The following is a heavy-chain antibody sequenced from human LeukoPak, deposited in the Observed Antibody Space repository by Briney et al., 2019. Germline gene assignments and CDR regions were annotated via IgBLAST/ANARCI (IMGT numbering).Heavy chain of an antibody. J-gene: IGHJ4*02. D-gene: IGHD4-17*01. V-gene: IGHV3-7*01. CDR3: ASTYGDRYYFDY. Sequence: GGSLRLSCAASGFTFSSYWMSWVRQAPGKGLEWVANIKQDGSEKYYVDSVKGRFTISRDNAKNSLYLQMNSLRVEDTAVYYCASTYGDRYYFDYWGQGTLVTVSS. CDR2: IKQDGSEK. CDR1: GFTFSSYW.